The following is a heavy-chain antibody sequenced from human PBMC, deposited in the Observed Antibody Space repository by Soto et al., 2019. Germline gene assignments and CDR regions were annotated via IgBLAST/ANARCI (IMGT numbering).Heavy chain of an antibody. CDR2: ISYDGSNK. V-gene: IGHV3-30-3*01. CDR1: GFTFSSYA. CDR3: ERDKQQLSSYYYGMDV. J-gene: IGHJ6*02. D-gene: IGHD6-13*01. Sequence: QVQLVESGGGLVKPGRSLRLSCAASGFTFSSYAMHWVRQAPGKGLEWVAVISYDGSNKYYADSVKGRFTIARDNSKNTLYLQMNSLRAEDTDVYYCERDKQQLSSYYYGMDVCGQGTTVTVSS.